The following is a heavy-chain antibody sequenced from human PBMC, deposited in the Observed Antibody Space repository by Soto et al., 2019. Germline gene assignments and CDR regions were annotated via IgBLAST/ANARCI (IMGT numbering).Heavy chain of an antibody. CDR3: ARLEEATAGY. CDR2: IYPGDSDT. V-gene: IGHV5-51*01. Sequence: SGASLKISCKGSGYDFIDYWIGWVRQMPGKGLEWVGMIYPGDSDTRYSPSFQGQVTISADRSITTTYLQWSSLKASDTAMYYCARLEEATAGYWGQGTLVTVSS. J-gene: IGHJ4*02. CDR1: GYDFIDYW. D-gene: IGHD1-26*01.